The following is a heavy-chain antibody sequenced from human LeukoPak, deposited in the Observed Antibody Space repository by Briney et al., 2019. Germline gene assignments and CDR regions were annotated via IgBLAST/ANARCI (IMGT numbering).Heavy chain of an antibody. Sequence: GSLRLSFAAPGFTVISPYMTWVRPGPGGGPEWVSVIYSEGSTHNADSGKGRFTISRDNSKNTLYLQMNSLRAEDTAVYYCAKAKITMVRGVMGYWGQGTLVTVSS. CDR2: IYSEGST. CDR3: AKAKITMVRGVMGY. J-gene: IGHJ4*02. V-gene: IGHV3-53*01. D-gene: IGHD3-10*01. CDR1: GFTVISPY.